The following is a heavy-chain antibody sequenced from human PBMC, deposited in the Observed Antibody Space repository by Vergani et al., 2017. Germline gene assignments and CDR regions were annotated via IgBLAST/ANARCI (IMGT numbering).Heavy chain of an antibody. D-gene: IGHD3-10*01. Sequence: EVQLVVSGGGLVQPGGSLRLSCAASGFTFSSYSMNWVRQAPGKGLEWVSYISSSSSTIYYADSVKGRFTISRDNAKNSLYLQMNSLRAEDTAVYYCARRVTMVRGVSNWFDPWGQGTLVTVSS. J-gene: IGHJ5*02. CDR3: ARRVTMVRGVSNWFDP. V-gene: IGHV3-48*04. CDR1: GFTFSSYS. CDR2: ISSSSSTI.